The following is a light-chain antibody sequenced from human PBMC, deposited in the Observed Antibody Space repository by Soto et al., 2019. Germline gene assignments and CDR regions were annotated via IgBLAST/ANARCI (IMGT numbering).Light chain of an antibody. CDR1: TSDIGRYNY. CDR2: EVR. CDR3: GSYGGSNNWV. V-gene: IGLV2-8*01. J-gene: IGLJ3*02. Sequence: QSVLTQPPSAPGSPGQSVTISCTGTTSDIGRYNYVSWYQQHPGTAPKLIIYEVRKRPSGVPDRFSASKSANSASLTVSGLQPEDEADYYCGSYGGSNNWVFGGGTKLTVL.